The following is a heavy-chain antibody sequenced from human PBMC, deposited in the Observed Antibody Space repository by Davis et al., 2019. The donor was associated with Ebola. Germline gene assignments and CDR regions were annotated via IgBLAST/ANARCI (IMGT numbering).Heavy chain of an antibody. J-gene: IGHJ3*02. V-gene: IGHV1-46*01. Sequence: SVNVSCKASGYRFTSYYMHWLRQAPGQGLEWMGIINPITGGTSYAQNFQVRVNMTRDTSTSTVYMELSSLRSEDTAVYYCAREGGRYYDSSGYVFDIWGQGTMVKVSS. CDR1: GYRFTSYY. CDR3: AREGGRYYDSSGYVFDI. D-gene: IGHD3-22*01. CDR2: INPITGGT.